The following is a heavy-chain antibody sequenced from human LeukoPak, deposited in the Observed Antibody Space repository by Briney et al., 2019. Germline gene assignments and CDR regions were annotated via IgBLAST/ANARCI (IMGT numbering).Heavy chain of an antibody. V-gene: IGHV3-23*01. CDR1: GFTFSSYA. D-gene: IGHD3-3*01. CDR3: AKVGPYNFWSGPIPSRYMDV. CDR2: ISGTGGST. J-gene: IGHJ6*03. Sequence: PGGSLRLSCAASGFTFSSYAMSWVRQAPGKGLEWVSAISGTGGSTYYADSVKGRFTISRDNSKNTLYLQMNSLRAEDTAVYYCAKVGPYNFWSGPIPSRYMDVWGKGTTVTVSS.